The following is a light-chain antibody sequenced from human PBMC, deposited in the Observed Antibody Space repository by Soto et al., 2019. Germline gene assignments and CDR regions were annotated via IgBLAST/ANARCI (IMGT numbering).Light chain of an antibody. J-gene: IGKJ1*01. CDR1: QSVGSRF. V-gene: IGKV3-20*01. Sequence: EIVLTQSPGTLSLSPGERATLSCRASQSVGSRFLAWYQQKPGQAPRLVIHGASTRATGIPDRFSASGSGTDFTLTISRLEHEDFAVYYCQQYYLSRTFGQGTKVDIK. CDR3: QQYYLSRT. CDR2: GAS.